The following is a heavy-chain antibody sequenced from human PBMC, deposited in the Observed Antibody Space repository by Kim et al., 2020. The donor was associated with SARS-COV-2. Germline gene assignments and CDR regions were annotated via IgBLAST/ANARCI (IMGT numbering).Heavy chain of an antibody. Sequence: SETLSLTCTASGGSISSDRNYWGWIRQPQGKGLEWVGSIHYNGSTFYNPSLKSRATLSIDTSKNQFSLKLSSVTAADTSVYYCAKHCTGVAGTFLDYYYYYAMDVWGQGTTVTVSS. V-gene: IGHV4-39*01. CDR3: AKHCTGVAGTFLDYYYYYAMDV. D-gene: IGHD6-19*01. J-gene: IGHJ6*02. CDR2: IHYNGST. CDR1: GGSISSDRNY.